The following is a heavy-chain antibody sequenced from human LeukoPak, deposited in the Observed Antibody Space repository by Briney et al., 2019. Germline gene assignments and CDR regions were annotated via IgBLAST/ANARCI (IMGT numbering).Heavy chain of an antibody. CDR2: IWYDGSNK. J-gene: IGHJ3*02. CDR3: ARAKDAFDI. V-gene: IGHV3-33*01. CDR1: GFTSSSYG. Sequence: GRSLRLSCAASGFTSSSYGMRWVRQAPGKGLEWVAVIWYDGSNKYYADSVKGRFTISRDNSKNTLYLQMNSLRAEDTAVYYCARAKDAFDIWGQGTMVTVSS.